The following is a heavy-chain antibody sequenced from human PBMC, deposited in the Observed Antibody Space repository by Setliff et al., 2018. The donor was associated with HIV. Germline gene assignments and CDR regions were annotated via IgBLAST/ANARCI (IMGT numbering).Heavy chain of an antibody. V-gene: IGHV1-3*01. Sequence: ASVKVSCKASGYTFTSYVMHWVRQAPGQRLEWMGWINAGNGNTKYSQKFQGRVTFTRDTSASTAYMELSSLRSEDTAEYYCAREGKFRYYYYMDVWGKGTTVTVSS. J-gene: IGHJ6*03. CDR1: GYTFTSYV. D-gene: IGHD3-10*01. CDR3: AREGKFRYYYYMDV. CDR2: INAGNGNT.